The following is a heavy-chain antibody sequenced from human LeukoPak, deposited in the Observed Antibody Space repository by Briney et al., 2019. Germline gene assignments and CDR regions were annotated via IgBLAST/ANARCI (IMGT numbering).Heavy chain of an antibody. V-gene: IGHV4-39*01. J-gene: IGHJ1*01. CDR3: ARHDILTVTTSEYFQH. CDR2: IYYSGST. D-gene: IGHD3-9*01. CDR1: GGSISSSSYY. Sequence: KSSETLSLTCTVSGGSISSSSYYWGWIRQPPGKGLEWIGSIYYSGSTYYNPSLKSRVTISVDTSKNQFSLKLSSVTAADTAVYYCARHDILTVTTSEYFQHWGQGTLVTVSS.